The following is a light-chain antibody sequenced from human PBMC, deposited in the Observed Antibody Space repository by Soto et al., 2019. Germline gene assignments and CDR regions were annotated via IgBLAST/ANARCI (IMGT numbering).Light chain of an antibody. CDR2: GAS. V-gene: IGKV3D-15*01. CDR3: QQYSNWPPYT. J-gene: IGKJ2*01. CDR1: QSVSSD. Sequence: EIVMTQSPATLSVSPGERATLSCRASQSVSSDLAWYQQKPGQAPRLLIYGASTRATGIPARFSGSGSGTEFTLTIASLQSEDFAVYYCQQYSNWPPYTFGRGTKLEIK.